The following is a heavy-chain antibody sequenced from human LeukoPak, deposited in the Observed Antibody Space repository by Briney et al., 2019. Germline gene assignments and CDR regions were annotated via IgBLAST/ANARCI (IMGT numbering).Heavy chain of an antibody. D-gene: IGHD1-26*01. V-gene: IGHV4-39*01. J-gene: IGHJ4*02. CDR3: ARLPRELLGRFDY. CDR1: GGSISSSSYY. Sequence: SETLSLTCTVSGGSISSSSYYWGWIRQPPGKGLEWIGSIYYSGSTYYNPSLKSRVTISVDTSKNQFSLKLRSVTAADTAVYYCARLPRELLGRFDYWGQGTLVTVSS. CDR2: IYYSGST.